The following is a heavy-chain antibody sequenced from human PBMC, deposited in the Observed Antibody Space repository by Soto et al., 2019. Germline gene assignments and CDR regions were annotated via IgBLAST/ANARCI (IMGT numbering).Heavy chain of an antibody. CDR1: GYTFTSYG. J-gene: IGHJ6*02. CDR3: ERDLSSWFGELLTYCMDV. D-gene: IGHD3-10*01. CDR2: ISAYNGNT. V-gene: IGHV1-18*01. Sequence: ASVKVSCKASGYTFTSYGISWVRQAPGQGLEWMGWISAYNGNTNYAQKLQGRATMTTDTSTSTAYMELRSLRSDDTAVYYCERDLSSWFGELLTYCMDVWGQGTTVTVSS.